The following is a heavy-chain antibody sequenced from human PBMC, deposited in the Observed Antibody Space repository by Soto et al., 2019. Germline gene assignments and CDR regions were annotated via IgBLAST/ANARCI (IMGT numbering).Heavy chain of an antibody. V-gene: IGHV3-33*01. CDR1: GFTFSSYG. Sequence: QVQLVESGGGVVQPGRSLRLSCAASGFTFSSYGMHWVRQAPGKGLEWVAVIWYDASNKYYADSVKGRFTISRDNSKNTVYLQMISLRAEDTAVYYCARDCAGYSSGWYQRGGFDYWGEGTLVTVSS. J-gene: IGHJ4*02. CDR2: IWYDASNK. CDR3: ARDCAGYSSGWYQRGGFDY. D-gene: IGHD6-19*01.